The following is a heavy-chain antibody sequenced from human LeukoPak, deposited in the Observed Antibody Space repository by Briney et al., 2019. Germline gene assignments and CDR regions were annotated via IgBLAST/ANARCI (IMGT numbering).Heavy chain of an antibody. CDR1: GFTFSSYA. D-gene: IGHD2-2*01. J-gene: IGHJ4*02. CDR2: ISSNGGST. Sequence: GGSLRLSCAASGFTFSSYAMSWVRQAPGKGLEWVSAISSNGGSTYYADSVKGRFTISRDNSKNTLYLQMNSMRAEDTAVYYCAKVPAAYYFDYWGQGTLVTVSS. V-gene: IGHV3-23*01. CDR3: AKVPAAYYFDY.